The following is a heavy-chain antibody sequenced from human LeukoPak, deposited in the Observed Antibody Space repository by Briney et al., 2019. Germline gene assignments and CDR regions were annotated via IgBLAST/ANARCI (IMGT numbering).Heavy chain of an antibody. V-gene: IGHV3-7*05. CDR3: AREGREGYNYPALDF. CDR1: GFSFGSYW. CDR2: MKHDGIEK. J-gene: IGHJ4*02. Sequence: GGSLRLSCVASGFSFGSYWMAWVRQAPGRGLEWVANMKHDGIEKYHVDSVKGRFTISRDNTKNSLYLHISSVRVEDTAVYYCAREGREGYNYPALDFWGQGILVTVSS. D-gene: IGHD5-24*01.